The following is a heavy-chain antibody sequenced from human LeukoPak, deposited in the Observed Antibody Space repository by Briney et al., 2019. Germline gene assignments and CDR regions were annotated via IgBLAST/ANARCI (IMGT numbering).Heavy chain of an antibody. CDR3: AKDIGRYCSGGSCYPVQYFQH. CDR2: ISNDGSNK. J-gene: IGHJ1*01. CDR1: GFIFTDYW. Sequence: SGGSLRLSCAASGFIFTDYWMNWVRQAPGKGLEWVAVISNDGSNKYYVDSVKGRFTISRDNSKNTLYLQMNSLRAEDTAVYYCAKDIGRYCSGGSCYPVQYFQHWGQGTLVTVSS. V-gene: IGHV3-30*18. D-gene: IGHD2-15*01.